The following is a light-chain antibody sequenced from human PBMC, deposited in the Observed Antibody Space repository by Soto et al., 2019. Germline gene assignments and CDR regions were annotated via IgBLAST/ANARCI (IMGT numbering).Light chain of an antibody. J-gene: IGKJ5*01. CDR1: QSLLHSNGYNY. Sequence: DIVMTQSPLSLPVTPGEPASISCRSSQSLLHSNGYNYLDWYLQKPGQSPQLLIYLGSNRASGVPDRFSGSGSGTDFTLKISRVEAEDVGVYYCMKALQTPITFGQGTLLEIK. CDR3: MKALQTPIT. CDR2: LGS. V-gene: IGKV2-28*01.